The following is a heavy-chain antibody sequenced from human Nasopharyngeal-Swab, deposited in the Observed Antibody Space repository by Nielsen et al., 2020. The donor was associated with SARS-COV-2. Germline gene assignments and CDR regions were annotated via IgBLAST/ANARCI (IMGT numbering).Heavy chain of an antibody. Sequence: GGSLRLSCAASGFTFSDYYMSWIRQAPGKGLEWVSYISSSGSTIYYADSVKGRFTISRDNAKNSLYLQTNSLRVEDTAVYYCAKAPYLRGLDVWGQGTTVTVSS. CDR1: GFTFSDYY. CDR2: ISSSGSTI. D-gene: IGHD2-21*01. V-gene: IGHV3-11*01. CDR3: AKAPYLRGLDV. J-gene: IGHJ6*02.